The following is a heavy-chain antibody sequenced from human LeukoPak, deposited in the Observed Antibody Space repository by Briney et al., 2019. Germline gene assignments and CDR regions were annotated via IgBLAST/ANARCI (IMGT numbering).Heavy chain of an antibody. CDR2: INWNGGRT. D-gene: IGHD6-19*01. Sequence: GGSLRLSCVASRFTFDDYGMSWVRQAPGKGLEWVSSINWNGGRTGYADSVKGRFTISRDNAKNSLYLQMNSLRAEDTALYYCARGFSEGESSAASSWGQGTLVTVSS. J-gene: IGHJ5*02. CDR1: RFTFDDYG. V-gene: IGHV3-20*04. CDR3: ARGFSEGESSAASS.